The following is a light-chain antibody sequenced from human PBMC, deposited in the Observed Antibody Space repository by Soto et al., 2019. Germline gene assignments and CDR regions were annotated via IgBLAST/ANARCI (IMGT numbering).Light chain of an antibody. V-gene: IGLV2-14*01. CDR1: SKDVGAYNC. J-gene: IGLJ2*01. CDR2: DVT. Sequence: QSALTQPASVSGSPGQSITISCTGTSKDVGAYNCVSWYQQHPGKAPKLMIYDVTDRPSGVSNRFSGSKSGYTASLTISGLQDEDEADYYCSSCTNSSTLLFGGGTQLTVL. CDR3: SSCTNSSTLL.